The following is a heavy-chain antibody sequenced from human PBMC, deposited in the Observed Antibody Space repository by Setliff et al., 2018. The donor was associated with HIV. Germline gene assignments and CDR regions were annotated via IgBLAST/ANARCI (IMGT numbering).Heavy chain of an antibody. CDR1: GYSVNSDYL. D-gene: IGHD2-21*02. J-gene: IGHJ3*02. CDR3: ARGQGCGGGCHYAFEM. CDR2: VYHSGNT. V-gene: IGHV4-38-2*02. Sequence: PSETLSLTCTVSGYSVNSDYLWCWIRQPPGKGLEWIGSVYHSGNTYYMPSLQSRVTISVDMSKNQFSLHLYSVTAADTAVYYCARGQGCGGGCHYAFEMWGQGTMVTVSS.